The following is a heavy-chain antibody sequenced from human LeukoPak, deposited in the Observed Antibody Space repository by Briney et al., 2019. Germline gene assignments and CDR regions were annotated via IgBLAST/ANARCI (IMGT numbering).Heavy chain of an antibody. CDR1: GDSNSDYY. D-gene: IGHD1-26*01. CDR2: IYHSGST. Sequence: SETLSLTCSVSGDSNSDYYWSWIRQPPGKGLEWIGEIYHSGSTNYNPSLKSRVTISVDKSKNQFSLKLSSVTAADTAVYYCARRWELSPLDYWGQGTLVTVSS. J-gene: IGHJ4*02. CDR3: ARRWELSPLDY. V-gene: IGHV4-59*12.